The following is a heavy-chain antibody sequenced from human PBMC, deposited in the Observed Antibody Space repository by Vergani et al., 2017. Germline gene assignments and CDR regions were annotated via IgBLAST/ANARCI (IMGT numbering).Heavy chain of an antibody. J-gene: IGHJ1*01. Sequence: EVQLLESGGGLVQPGGSRRLSCAGAGFTFDTNTMAYVPQAPGKGLEWVATISSGGGDIFYADQVKGRFTISRDNSKNTLFLQMNSLKDEDTAVYYCTTAWGLYYLHGEYFQYWGRGTLVSVSS. D-gene: IGHD3-10*01. CDR2: ISSGGGDI. CDR1: GFTFDTNT. V-gene: IGHV3-23*01. CDR3: TTAWGLYYLHGEYFQY.